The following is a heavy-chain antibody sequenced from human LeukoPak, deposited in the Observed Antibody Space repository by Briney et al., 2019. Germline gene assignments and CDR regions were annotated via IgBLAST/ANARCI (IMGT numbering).Heavy chain of an antibody. Sequence: SGGSLRLSCAASGFTFSSYWMHWVRQAPGKGLVWVSRINTDGSTSYADSVKGRFTISRDNAKNTLYLQMNGLRAEDTAVYYCAGDWGGAFDLWGQGTMVTVSS. V-gene: IGHV3-74*01. D-gene: IGHD3-10*01. CDR1: GFTFSSYW. CDR2: INTDGST. J-gene: IGHJ3*01. CDR3: AGDWGGAFDL.